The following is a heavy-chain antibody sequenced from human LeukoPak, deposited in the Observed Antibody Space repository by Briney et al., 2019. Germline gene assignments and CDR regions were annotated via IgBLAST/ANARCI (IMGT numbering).Heavy chain of an antibody. CDR3: AKTAHCSGGSCPYQYYYGMDV. Sequence: GGSLRLFCAASGFTFSSYGMHWVRQAPGKGLEWVAVISYDGSNKYYADSVKGRFTISRDNSKNTLYLQMNSLRAEDTAVFYCAKTAHCSGGSCPYQYYYGMDVWGQGTTVTVSS. J-gene: IGHJ6*02. V-gene: IGHV3-30*18. CDR1: GFTFSSYG. CDR2: ISYDGSNK. D-gene: IGHD2-15*01.